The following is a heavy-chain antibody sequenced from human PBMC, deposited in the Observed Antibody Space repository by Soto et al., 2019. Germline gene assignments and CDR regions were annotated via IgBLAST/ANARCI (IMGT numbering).Heavy chain of an antibody. CDR2: ISGSGGAT. D-gene: IGHD3-10*01. V-gene: IGHV3-23*01. CDR3: AKEDTLVRRPIDY. CDR1: GFTFSDYG. J-gene: IGHJ4*02. Sequence: EVQLLESGGVLVPPGGSLRLSCAASGFTFSDYGMTWVRQAPGRGLEWVSGISGSGGATYYADSVKGRFTISRDNSKNTLYLHINSLRAEDTAMYYCAKEDTLVRRPIDYWGQGTLVTVSS.